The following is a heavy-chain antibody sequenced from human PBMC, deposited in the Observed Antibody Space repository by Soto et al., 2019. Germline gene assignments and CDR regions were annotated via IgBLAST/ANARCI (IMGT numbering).Heavy chain of an antibody. CDR3: AKARARLVGANSFDY. D-gene: IGHD1-26*01. V-gene: IGHV3-30*18. CDR1: GFTFSNYG. J-gene: IGHJ4*02. Sequence: GGSLRLSCVGSGFTFSNYGMHWVRQPPGKGLEWVALISDDGDKRYYADSVRGRLIISRDNSKDTLYLQMNSLGPDDTAVYFCAKARARLVGANSFDYWGQGTRVTVSS. CDR2: ISDDGDKR.